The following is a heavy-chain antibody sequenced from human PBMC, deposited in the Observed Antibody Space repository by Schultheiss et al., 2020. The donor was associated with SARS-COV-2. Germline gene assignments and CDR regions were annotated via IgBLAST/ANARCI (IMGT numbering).Heavy chain of an antibody. CDR2: ISYDGSNK. Sequence: GESLKISCAASGFTFSSYAMHWVRQAPGKGLEWVAVISYDGSNKYYADSVKGRFTISRDNSKNTLYLQMNSLRAEDTAVYYCAREGVATDFDYWGQGTLVTVSS. CDR1: GFTFSSYA. V-gene: IGHV3-30-3*01. CDR3: AREGVATDFDY. D-gene: IGHD5-12*01. J-gene: IGHJ4*02.